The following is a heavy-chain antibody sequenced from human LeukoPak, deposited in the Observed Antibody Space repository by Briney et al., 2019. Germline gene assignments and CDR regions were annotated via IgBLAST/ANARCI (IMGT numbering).Heavy chain of an antibody. J-gene: IGHJ6*03. V-gene: IGHV3-30*04. CDR1: GFTFSSYA. CDR3: AKAQDSYGQHYYMDV. CDR2: ISYDGSNK. D-gene: IGHD5-18*01. Sequence: GGSLRLSCAASGFTFSSYAMHWVRQAPGKGLEWVAVISYDGSNKYYADSVKGRFTISRDNSKNTLYLQMNSLRAEDTAVYYCAKAQDSYGQHYYMDVWGKGTTVTISS.